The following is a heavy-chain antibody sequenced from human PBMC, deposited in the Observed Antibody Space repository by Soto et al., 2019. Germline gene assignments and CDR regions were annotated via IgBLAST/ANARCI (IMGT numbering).Heavy chain of an antibody. CDR1: GDSVSSNSAA. D-gene: IGHD6-13*01. CDR3: ARQQSPPRIRIGAAGTVWDYYGMDV. CDR2: TYYRSKWSN. Sequence: PSQTLSLTCAISGDSVSSNSAAWNWIRQSPSRGLEWLGRTYYRSKWSNDYAVSVKSRISINPDTSKNQFSLQMDSVSPEDTAVYYCARQQSPPRIRIGAAGTVWDYYGMDVWGQGTTVTVSS. J-gene: IGHJ6*02. V-gene: IGHV6-1*01.